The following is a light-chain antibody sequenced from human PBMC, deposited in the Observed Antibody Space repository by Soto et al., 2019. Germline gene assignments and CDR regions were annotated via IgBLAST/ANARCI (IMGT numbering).Light chain of an antibody. CDR1: QSVSNNY. Sequence: EMVLTQSPGTLSLSPGERATLSCRASQSVSNNYLAWYQQKPGQDPRLLIYGASNRATGIPDRFSGSGSGTYFTLTISRLEPEDFAVYYCQQYGSSGTFGHGTQVEIK. CDR3: QQYGSSGT. V-gene: IGKV3-20*01. CDR2: GAS. J-gene: IGKJ1*01.